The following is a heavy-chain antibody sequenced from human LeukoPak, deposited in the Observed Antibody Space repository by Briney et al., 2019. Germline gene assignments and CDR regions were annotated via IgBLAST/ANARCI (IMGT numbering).Heavy chain of an antibody. CDR2: INHSGST. J-gene: IGHJ3*02. D-gene: IGHD6-19*01. CDR3: ARDSSAAHAFDI. CDR1: GGSFSGYY. Sequence: TSETLSLTCAVYGGSFSGYYWSWIRQPPGRGLEWIGEINHSGSTNYNPSLKSRVTISVDTSKNQFSLKLSSVTAADTAVYYCARDSSAAHAFDIWGQGTMVTVSS. V-gene: IGHV4-34*01.